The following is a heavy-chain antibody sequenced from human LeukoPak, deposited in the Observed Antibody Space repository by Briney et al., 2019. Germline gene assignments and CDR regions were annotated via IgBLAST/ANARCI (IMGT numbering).Heavy chain of an antibody. CDR1: GGSFSGYY. Sequence: SETLSVTCAVYGGSFSGYYWSWIRQPPGKGLEWIGEINHSGSTNYNPSLESRVTISVDTSKNQFSLKLSSVTAADTAVYYCARVRVNWFDPWGQGTLVTVSS. D-gene: IGHD3-3*01. J-gene: IGHJ5*02. CDR3: ARVRVNWFDP. V-gene: IGHV4-34*01. CDR2: INHSGST.